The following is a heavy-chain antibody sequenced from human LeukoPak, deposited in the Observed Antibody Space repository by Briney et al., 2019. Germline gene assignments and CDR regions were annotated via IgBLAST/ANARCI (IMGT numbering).Heavy chain of an antibody. D-gene: IGHD2-15*01. J-gene: IGHJ4*02. CDR1: GFTFSSYA. V-gene: IGHV3-23*01. Sequence: GGALRLSCAASGFTFSSYAMSWVRQAPGKGLEWVSAISGSGGSTYYADSVKGRFTISRDNSKNTLYLQMNSLRAEDTAVYYCAKAPCSAGSCYSGPDYWGQGTLVSVSS. CDR3: AKAPCSAGSCYSGPDY. CDR2: ISGSGGST.